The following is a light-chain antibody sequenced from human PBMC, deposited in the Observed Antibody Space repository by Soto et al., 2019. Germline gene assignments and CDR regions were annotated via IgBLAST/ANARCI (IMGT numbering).Light chain of an antibody. CDR1: QSVGTS. Sequence: DIVLTQSPATLSLSPGDRATLSCRASQSVGTSLAWYKQQPGQAPRLLIHDVAYRDSGIPERFRGSGSVTVFSLSISSLEPDDFAVYYCQHRISWPRSFGRGTKVEV. V-gene: IGKV3-11*01. CDR2: DVA. J-gene: IGKJ1*01. CDR3: QHRISWPRS.